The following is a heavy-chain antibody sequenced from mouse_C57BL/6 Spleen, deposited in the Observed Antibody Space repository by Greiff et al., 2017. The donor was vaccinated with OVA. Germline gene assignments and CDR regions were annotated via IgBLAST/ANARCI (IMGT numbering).Heavy chain of an antibody. Sequence: VQLVESGPELVKPGASVKISCKASGYAFSSSWMNWVKQRPGKGLEWIGRIYPGDGDTNYNGKFKGKATLTADKSSSTAYMQLSSLTSEDSAVYFCAREGDYDSWYFDVWGTGTTVTVSS. J-gene: IGHJ1*03. CDR2: IYPGDGDT. CDR1: GYAFSSSW. D-gene: IGHD2-4*01. CDR3: AREGDYDSWYFDV. V-gene: IGHV1-82*01.